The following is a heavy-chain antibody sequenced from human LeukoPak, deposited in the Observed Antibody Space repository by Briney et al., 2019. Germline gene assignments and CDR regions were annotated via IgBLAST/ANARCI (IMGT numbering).Heavy chain of an antibody. J-gene: IGHJ4*02. CDR3: ARGSLRGYGGYDEFDY. CDR2: INPNSGGT. D-gene: IGHD5-12*01. Sequence: ASVKVSCKASGCTFTGYYMHWVRQAPGQGLEWMGWINPNSGGTNYAQKFQGRVTMTRDTSISTAYMELSRLRSDDTAVYYCARGSLRGYGGYDEFDYWGQGTLVAVSS. V-gene: IGHV1-2*02. CDR1: GCTFTGYY.